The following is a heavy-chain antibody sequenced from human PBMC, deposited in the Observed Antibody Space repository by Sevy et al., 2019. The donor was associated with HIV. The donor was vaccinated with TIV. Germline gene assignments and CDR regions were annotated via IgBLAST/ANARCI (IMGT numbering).Heavy chain of an antibody. CDR3: ARNVPGRPLDAFDI. J-gene: IGHJ3*02. CDR1: GYTFTSHD. CDR2: MNPNSGNT. D-gene: IGHD2-2*01. V-gene: IGHV1-8*01. Sequence: ASVKVSCKASGYTFTSHDINWVRQATGQGLEWMGWMNPNSGNTGYAQKFQGRVTMTRNTSISTAYMELSSLRSEDTAVYYCARNVPGRPLDAFDIWGQGTMVTVSS.